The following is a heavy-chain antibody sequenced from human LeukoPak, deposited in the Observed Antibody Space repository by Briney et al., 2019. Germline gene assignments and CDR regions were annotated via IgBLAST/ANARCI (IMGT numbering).Heavy chain of an antibody. CDR1: GYTFTSYA. D-gene: IGHD1-20*01. V-gene: IGHV1-3*01. CDR2: INAGNGNT. Sequence: GASVKVSCKASGYTFTSYAMHWVRQAPGQRLEWMGWINAGNGNTKYSQKFQGRVTITRDTSASTAYMELSSLRSEDTAVYYCARERGGITGTLDYWGQGTLVTVSS. J-gene: IGHJ4*02. CDR3: ARERGGITGTLDY.